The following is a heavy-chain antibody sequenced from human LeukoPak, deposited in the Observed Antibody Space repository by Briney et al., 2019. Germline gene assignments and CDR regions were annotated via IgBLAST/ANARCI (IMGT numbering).Heavy chain of an antibody. CDR1: GYIFCSYA. J-gene: IGHJ5*02. Sequence: ASVKVSCKASGYIFCSYAINWVRQAPGQGLEWMGWINTDTGNPTYAQGFTGRFVFSLDTSVSTAYLQINSLKAEDTGVYYCATYRSADLGFDPWGQGTLVTVSS. CDR2: INTDTGNP. CDR3: ATYRSADLGFDP. D-gene: IGHD6-25*01. V-gene: IGHV7-4-1*02.